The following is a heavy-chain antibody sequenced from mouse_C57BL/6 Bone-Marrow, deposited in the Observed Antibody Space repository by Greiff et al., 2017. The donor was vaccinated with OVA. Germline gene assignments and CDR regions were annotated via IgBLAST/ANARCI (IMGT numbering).Heavy chain of an antibody. D-gene: IGHD2-5*01. V-gene: IGHV5-6*02. CDR1: GFTFSSYG. J-gene: IGHJ2*01. CDR2: ISSGGSYT. CDR3: ARRYYSNYVGY. Sequence: DVMLVESGGDLVKPGGSLKLSCAASGFTFSSYGMSWVRQTPDKRLEWVATISSGGSYTYYPDSVKGRFTISRDNAKNTLYLQMSSLKSEDTAMYYCARRYYSNYVGYWGQGTTLTVSS.